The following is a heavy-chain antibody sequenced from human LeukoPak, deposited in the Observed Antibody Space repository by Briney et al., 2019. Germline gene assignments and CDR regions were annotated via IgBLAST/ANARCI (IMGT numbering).Heavy chain of an antibody. CDR1: GGSISSYY. D-gene: IGHD6-19*01. CDR2: IYYSGST. CDR3: ARESVYSSGWVAFDI. J-gene: IGHJ3*02. V-gene: IGHV4-59*01. Sequence: ASETLSLTCTVSGGSISSYYWSWIRQPPGKGLEWIGYIYYSGSTNYNPSLKSRVTISVDTSKNQFSLKLSSVTAADTAVYYCARESVYSSGWVAFDIWGQGTMVTVSS.